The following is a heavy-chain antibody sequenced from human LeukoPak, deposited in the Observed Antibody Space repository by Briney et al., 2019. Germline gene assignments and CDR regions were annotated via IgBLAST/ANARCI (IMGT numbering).Heavy chain of an antibody. J-gene: IGHJ4*02. CDR2: ISGSGINT. D-gene: IGHD6-13*01. V-gene: IGHV3-23*01. CDR3: AKERNSGWYSPFDF. CDR1: GFTFNSYA. Sequence: PGGSLRLSCAASGFTFNSYAMSWVRQAPGKGLGWVSGISGSGINTYYADSVMGRFTISRDNSKNTLYLQLNSLRVEDTAVYYCAKERNSGWYSPFDFWGLGTLVTVSS.